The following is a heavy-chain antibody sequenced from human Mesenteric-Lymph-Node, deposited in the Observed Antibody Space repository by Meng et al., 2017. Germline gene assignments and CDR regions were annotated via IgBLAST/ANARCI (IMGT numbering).Heavy chain of an antibody. CDR3: AKDPPNSGYALDY. J-gene: IGHJ4*02. D-gene: IGHD5-12*01. Sequence: GESLKISCVVSGFTFTTHVMTWVRQAPGKGLEWVSSISGSGGGTYYSDSVKGRFTISRDNSKGTLYLEVNSLRAEDTAVYYCAKDPPNSGYALDYWGQGTLVTVSS. V-gene: IGHV3-23*01. CDR2: ISGSGGGT. CDR1: GFTFTTHV.